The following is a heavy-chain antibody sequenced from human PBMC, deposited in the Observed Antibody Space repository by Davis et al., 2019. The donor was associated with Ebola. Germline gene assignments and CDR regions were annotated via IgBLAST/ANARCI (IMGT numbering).Heavy chain of an antibody. Sequence: GESLKISCAASGFTFSSYAMSWVRQAPGKGLEWVSAISGSGGSTYYADSVKGRFTISRDNSKNTLYLQMNSLRAEDTAVYYCAILSIAARRERGGYFDLWGRGTLVTVSS. J-gene: IGHJ2*01. CDR3: AILSIAARRERGGYFDL. CDR1: GFTFSSYA. V-gene: IGHV3-23*01. D-gene: IGHD6-6*01. CDR2: ISGSGGST.